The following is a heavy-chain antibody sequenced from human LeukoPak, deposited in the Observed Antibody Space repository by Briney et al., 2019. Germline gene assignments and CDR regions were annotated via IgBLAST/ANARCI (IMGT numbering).Heavy chain of an antibody. D-gene: IGHD5-24*01. J-gene: IGHJ4*02. CDR3: ARGIEMATIRYYFDY. CDR1: GGTFSSYA. CDR2: IIPIFGTA. V-gene: IGHV1-69*13. Sequence: ASVKVSCKASGGTFSSYAISWARQAPGQGLEWMGGIIPIFGTANYAQKFQGRVTITADESTSTAYMELSSLRSEDTAVYYCARGIEMATIRYYFDYWGQGTLVTVSS.